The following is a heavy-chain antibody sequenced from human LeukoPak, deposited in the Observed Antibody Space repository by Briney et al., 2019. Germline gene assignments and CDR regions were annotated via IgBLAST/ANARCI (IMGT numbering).Heavy chain of an antibody. CDR2: INTDGSTT. J-gene: IGHJ4*02. Sequence: PGGSLRLSCAASGFTFKSYWMYWVRQAPGKGLVWVSRINTDGSTTTYADSVKGRFTISRDNANNMVYLQMNSLRAEDTAVYYCARDEPQWELLPNIDYWGQGTLVTVSS. CDR1: GFTFKSYW. D-gene: IGHD1-26*01. CDR3: ARDEPQWELLPNIDY. V-gene: IGHV3-74*01.